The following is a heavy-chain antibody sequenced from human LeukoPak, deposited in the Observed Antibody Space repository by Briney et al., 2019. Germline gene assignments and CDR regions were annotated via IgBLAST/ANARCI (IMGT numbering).Heavy chain of an antibody. CDR2: INPNSGGT. CDR1: GYTFTGYY. J-gene: IGHJ4*02. CDR3: AIGLSSGGSCYCLDY. D-gene: IGHD2-15*01. Sequence: ASVKVSCKASGYTFTGYYMHWVRQAPAQGLEWMGWINPNSGGTNYARKFQGRVTMTRDTSISTAYMELSRLRSDDTAVYYCAIGLSSGGSCYCLDYWGQGTLVTVSS. V-gene: IGHV1-2*02.